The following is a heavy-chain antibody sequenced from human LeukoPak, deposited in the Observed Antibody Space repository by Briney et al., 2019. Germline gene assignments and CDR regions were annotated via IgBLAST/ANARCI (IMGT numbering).Heavy chain of an antibody. CDR3: ARVPELLGGLFDY. V-gene: IGHV1-69*04. CDR1: GGTFSSYA. J-gene: IGHJ4*02. CDR2: IIPILGIA. D-gene: IGHD1-26*01. Sequence: ASVKVSCKASGGTFSSYAISWVRQAPGQGLEWMGRIIPILGIANYAQKFQGRVTITADKSTSTAYMELRSLRSDDTAVYCCARVPELLGGLFDYWGQGTLVTVSS.